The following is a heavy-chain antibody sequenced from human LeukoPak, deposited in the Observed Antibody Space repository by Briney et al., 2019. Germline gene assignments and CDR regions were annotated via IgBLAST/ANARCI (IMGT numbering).Heavy chain of an antibody. V-gene: IGHV3-21*01. CDR1: GFTFSSYS. Sequence: PGGSLRLSCAASGFTFSSYSMNWVRQAPGKGLEWVSSISSSSSYIYYADSVKGRFTISRDNAKNSLYLQMNSLRAEDTAVYYCARDSSIAAAVHDAFDIWGQGTMVTVSA. CDR3: ARDSSIAAAVHDAFDI. J-gene: IGHJ3*02. D-gene: IGHD6-13*01. CDR2: ISSSSSYI.